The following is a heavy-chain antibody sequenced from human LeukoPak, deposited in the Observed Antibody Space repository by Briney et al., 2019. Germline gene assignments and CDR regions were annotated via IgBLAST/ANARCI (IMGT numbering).Heavy chain of an antibody. Sequence: SETLSLTCSVSGGSISSSSYHWGWIRQSPGKGLEWIGSMYYRGATYENSSLKSRLTLSIDTSNNQFSLKLTSVTAADTAVYFCAREYSRSVVAGSRPDLWGQGLLVTVSS. J-gene: IGHJ4*02. CDR1: GGSISSSSYH. V-gene: IGHV4-39*02. CDR2: MYYRGAT. D-gene: IGHD2-21*01. CDR3: AREYSRSVVAGSRPDL.